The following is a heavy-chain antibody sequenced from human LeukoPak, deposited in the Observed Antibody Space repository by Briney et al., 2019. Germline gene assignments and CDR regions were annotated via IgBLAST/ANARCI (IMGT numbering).Heavy chain of an antibody. J-gene: IGHJ3*02. CDR3: ARQKRWLQRGGNAFDI. D-gene: IGHD5-24*01. V-gene: IGHV5-51*01. Sequence: GASLQISCKGSGYSFTSYWIGWVRRLPGKGLEWRGIIYPGDSDTRYSPSFQGQVTISADKSISTAYLQWSSLKASDTAMYYCARQKRWLQRGGNAFDIWGQGTMVTVSS. CDR2: IYPGDSDT. CDR1: GYSFTSYW.